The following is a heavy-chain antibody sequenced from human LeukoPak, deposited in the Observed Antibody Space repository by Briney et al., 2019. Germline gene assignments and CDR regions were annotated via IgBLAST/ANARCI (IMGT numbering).Heavy chain of an antibody. D-gene: IGHD4-17*01. CDR2: ISYDGIDK. Sequence: QTGGSLRLSCAASGFTFSSYPMHWVRQAPGKGLEWVAVISYDGIDKNYADSVKGRFTISRDNSKNTPYLQMNSLRTEDTAVYYCARDRDTVTFFDYWGQGTLVTVSS. J-gene: IGHJ4*02. CDR1: GFTFSSYP. CDR3: ARDRDTVTFFDY. V-gene: IGHV3-30*04.